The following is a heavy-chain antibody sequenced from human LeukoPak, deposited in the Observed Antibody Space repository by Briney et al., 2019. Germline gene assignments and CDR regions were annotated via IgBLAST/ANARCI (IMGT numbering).Heavy chain of an antibody. J-gene: IGHJ4*02. Sequence: GGSLRLSCAASGFTFSLYGMSWVRQAPGKGLEWVSYISSSGSSIYYADSVKGRFTISRDNAKDSLYLQMNSLRAEDTAVYYCARDPGSGYEEHFDYWGQGTLVTVSS. V-gene: IGHV3-11*01. CDR1: GFTFSLYG. CDR3: ARDPGSGYEEHFDY. D-gene: IGHD5-12*01. CDR2: ISSSGSSI.